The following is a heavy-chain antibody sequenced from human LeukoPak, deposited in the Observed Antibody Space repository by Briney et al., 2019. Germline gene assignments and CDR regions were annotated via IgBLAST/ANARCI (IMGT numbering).Heavy chain of an antibody. CDR3: ARDESSSSIV. CDR2: IIPIFGTA. J-gene: IGHJ4*02. D-gene: IGHD6-6*01. V-gene: IGHV1-69*05. CDR1: GGTFSSYA. Sequence: ASVKVSCTASGGTFSSYAISWVRQAPGQGLEWMGGIIPIFGTANYAQKFQGRVTITTDESTSTAYMELSSLRSEDTAVYYCARDESSSSIVWGQGTLVTVSS.